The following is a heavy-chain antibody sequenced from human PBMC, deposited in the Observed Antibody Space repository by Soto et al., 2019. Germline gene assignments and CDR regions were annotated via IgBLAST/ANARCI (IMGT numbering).Heavy chain of an antibody. CDR3: ARARSGYSYGRENYFDY. CDR2: IIPIFGTA. J-gene: IGHJ4*02. CDR1: GGTFSSYA. D-gene: IGHD5-18*01. V-gene: IGHV1-69*13. Sequence: GASVKVSCKASGGTFSSYAISWVRQAPGQGLEWMGGIIPIFGTANYAQKFQGRVTITADESTSTAYMELSSLRSEDTAVYYCARARSGYSYGRENYFDYWGQGTLVTVSS.